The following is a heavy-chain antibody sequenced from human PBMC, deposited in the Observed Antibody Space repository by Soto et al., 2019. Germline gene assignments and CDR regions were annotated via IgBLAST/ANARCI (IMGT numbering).Heavy chain of an antibody. CDR2: ISSSTRII. CDR3: ARDLPIYGVAFDI. J-gene: IGHJ3*02. Sequence: EVQLVESGGGLVQPGGSLRLSCAASGFTFSTYSINWVRQAPGKGLEWVSYISSSTRIIYFADSVKGRFTISRDNAKNSVYLQMNSLRAEDTAVYYCARDLPIYGVAFDIGGQGTMVTVSS. CDR1: GFTFSTYS. D-gene: IGHD3-10*01. V-gene: IGHV3-48*01.